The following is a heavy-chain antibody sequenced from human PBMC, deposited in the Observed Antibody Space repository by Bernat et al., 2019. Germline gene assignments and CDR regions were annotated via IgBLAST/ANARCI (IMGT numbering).Heavy chain of an antibody. Sequence: EVQLVESGGGLVKPGRSLRLSCTASGFTFGDYAMSWFRQAPGKGLEWVGFIRSKAYGGKTEYAGSVKGRFTISRDDSKSIAYLQMNSLKTEDTAVYYCTRGRFLEWLSTPYYFDYWGQGTLVTVSS. CDR2: IRSKAYGGKT. V-gene: IGHV3-49*05. D-gene: IGHD3-3*01. J-gene: IGHJ4*02. CDR1: GFTFGDYA. CDR3: TRGRFLEWLSTPYYFDY.